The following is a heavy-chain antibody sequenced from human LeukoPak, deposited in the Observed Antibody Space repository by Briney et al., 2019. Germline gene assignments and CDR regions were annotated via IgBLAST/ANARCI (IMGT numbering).Heavy chain of an antibody. CDR3: ARDSSGWYRWFDS. CDR2: ISSSGSNI. J-gene: IGHJ5*01. D-gene: IGHD6-19*01. CDR1: GFTFDDYA. V-gene: IGHV3-21*01. Sequence: GGSLRLSCAASGFTFDDYAMHWVRQAPGKGLEWVSFISSSGSNIYYADSVKGRFTISRDNAKNSLYLQMNSLRAEDTAVYYCARDSSGWYRWFDSWGQGTLVTVSS.